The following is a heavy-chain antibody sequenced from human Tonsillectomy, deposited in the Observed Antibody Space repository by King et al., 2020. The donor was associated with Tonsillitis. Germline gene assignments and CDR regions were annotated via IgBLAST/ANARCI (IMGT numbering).Heavy chain of an antibody. Sequence: QLVQSGAEVKKPGASVKVSCKPSGYTFTSFYMHWVRQAPRQGLEWMGVINPSGGSTSYAQKFQDRVTMTRDTSTSTVYMELSSLTSEDTAVYYCASRGPLAAAGTTARGYFDLWGRGTLVTVSS. CDR1: GYTFTSFY. V-gene: IGHV1-46*01. CDR2: INPSGGST. D-gene: IGHD6-13*01. J-gene: IGHJ2*01. CDR3: ASRGPLAAAGTTARGYFDL.